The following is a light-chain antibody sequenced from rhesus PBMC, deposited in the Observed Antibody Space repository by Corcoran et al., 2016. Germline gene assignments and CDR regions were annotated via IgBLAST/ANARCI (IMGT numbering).Light chain of an antibody. J-gene: IGLJ1*01. V-gene: IGLV2-32*02. Sequence: QAALTQPRSVSGSTGQSVTISCTGSSSEIGNYKYVSWYQQLPPTAPKLMIYAVSKRPSGVSDRFSGSKSGNTASLTISGLQAEDAADYYCASFAGTNYIFGLRTRLTVL. CDR3: ASFAGTNYI. CDR1: SSEIGNYKY. CDR2: AVS.